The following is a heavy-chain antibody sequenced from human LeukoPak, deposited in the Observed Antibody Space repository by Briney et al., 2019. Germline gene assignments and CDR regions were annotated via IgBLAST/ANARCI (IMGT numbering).Heavy chain of an antibody. CDR1: GYTFTSYG. CDR3: ARDRLGFGELLYNWFDP. D-gene: IGHD3-10*01. V-gene: IGHV1-18*01. Sequence: ASVKVSCKASGYTFTSYGISWVRQAPGQGLEWMGWISAYNGNTNYAQKLQGRVTVTTDTSTSTAYMELRSLRSDDTAVYYCARDRLGFGELLYNWFDPWGQGTLVTVSS. J-gene: IGHJ5*02. CDR2: ISAYNGNT.